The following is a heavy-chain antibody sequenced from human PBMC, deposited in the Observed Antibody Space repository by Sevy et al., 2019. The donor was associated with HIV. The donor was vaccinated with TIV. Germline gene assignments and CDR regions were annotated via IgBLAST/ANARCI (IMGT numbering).Heavy chain of an antibody. CDR2: ISGSGGST. CDR3: AKKVPYGDYFDAFDI. V-gene: IGHV3-23*01. J-gene: IGHJ3*02. D-gene: IGHD4-17*01. Sequence: GGSLRLSCTASGFTFSSYDMNWIRQAPGKGLEWVSAISGSGGSTYYADSVKGRFTISRDNSKNTLYLQMNSLRAEDTAVYYCAKKVPYGDYFDAFDIWGQRTMVTVSS. CDR1: GFTFSSYD.